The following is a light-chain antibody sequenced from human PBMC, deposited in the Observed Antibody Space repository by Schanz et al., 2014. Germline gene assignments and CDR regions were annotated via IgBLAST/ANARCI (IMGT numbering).Light chain of an antibody. CDR1: QGVGISY. CDR2: GAS. Sequence: EIVLTQSPGTLSLSPGERATLSCRASQGVGISYLAWYQQKPGQAPRLLIYGASSRASDFPDRFSGSGSGTDFTLTISRLEPEDFAVYYCQQYSISPITFGGGTKVEIK. J-gene: IGKJ4*01. CDR3: QQYSISPIT. V-gene: IGKV3-20*01.